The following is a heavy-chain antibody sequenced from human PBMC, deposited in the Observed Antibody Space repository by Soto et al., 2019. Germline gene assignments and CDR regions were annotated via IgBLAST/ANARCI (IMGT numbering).Heavy chain of an antibody. J-gene: IGHJ6*03. CDR2: INSDGSVS. CDR1: GFTFRNYW. Sequence: EVQLVESGGGSVQPGGSLRLSCAASGFTFRNYWMYWVRQAPGQGLEWVSRINSDGSVSSYADSVKGRLTISRDNVKNTLYLLMDSLRAEDTAVYYCARGDCVGGSCYSLAGSFYYYMDAWGKGTTVTVFS. V-gene: IGHV3-74*02. CDR3: ARGDCVGGSCYSLAGSFYYYMDA. D-gene: IGHD2-15*01.